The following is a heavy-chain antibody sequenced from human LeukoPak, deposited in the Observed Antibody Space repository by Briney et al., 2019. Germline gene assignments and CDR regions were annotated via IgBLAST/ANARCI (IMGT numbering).Heavy chain of an antibody. Sequence: GGSLRLSCAGSGFTFSSHAMSCVRQAPGKGLEWVSAISGSGGSTYYADSVKGRFTISRDNSKNTLYLQMNSLRAEDTAVYYCAKVAGWSTWGWGQGTLVTVSS. CDR3: AKVAGWSTWG. J-gene: IGHJ4*02. CDR1: GFTFSSHA. D-gene: IGHD3-16*01. CDR2: ISGSGGST. V-gene: IGHV3-23*01.